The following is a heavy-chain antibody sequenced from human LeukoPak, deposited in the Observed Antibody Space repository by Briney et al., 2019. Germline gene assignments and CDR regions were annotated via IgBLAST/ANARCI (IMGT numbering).Heavy chain of an antibody. D-gene: IGHD6-13*01. CDR2: MNHSGST. CDR3: ARGVAAAGRYGMDV. Sequence: SETLSLTCAVYGGSFSGYSWSWIRQHPGKGLECIGEMNHSGSTNFNSSLKSRVTISVDTSRNQFSLRLSSVTAADTAVYYCARGVAAAGRYGMDVWGQGTTVTVSS. V-gene: IGHV4-34*01. CDR1: GGSFSGYS. J-gene: IGHJ6*02.